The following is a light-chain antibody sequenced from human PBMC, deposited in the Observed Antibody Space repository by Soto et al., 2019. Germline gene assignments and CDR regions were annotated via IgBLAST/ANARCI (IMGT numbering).Light chain of an antibody. V-gene: IGKV1-27*01. CDR1: LPISNY. CDR2: AAS. CDR3: QKYNSAPLT. Sequence: DLQMRPSPSSLSASVGYRFPISFLARLPISNYLAWYQQKPGKIQNLMIYAASTLQAGVPSRFSGSGSGTDFTLTIRSLQPEDVAAYYCQKYNSAPLTCGGGTTGDLK. J-gene: IGKJ4*01.